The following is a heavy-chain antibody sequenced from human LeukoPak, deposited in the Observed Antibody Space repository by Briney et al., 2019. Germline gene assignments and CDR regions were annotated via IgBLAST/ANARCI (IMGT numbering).Heavy chain of an antibody. V-gene: IGHV4-39*07. J-gene: IGHJ4*02. CDR3: ARGRGVRGVPFDY. CDR1: GGSISSSSYY. Sequence: PSETLSLTCTVSGGSISSSSYYWGWIRQPPGKGLEWIGSIYYSGSTYYNPSLKSRVTISVDTSKNQFSLKLSSVTAADTAVYYCARGRGVRGVPFDYWGQGTLVTVSS. D-gene: IGHD3-10*01. CDR2: IYYSGST.